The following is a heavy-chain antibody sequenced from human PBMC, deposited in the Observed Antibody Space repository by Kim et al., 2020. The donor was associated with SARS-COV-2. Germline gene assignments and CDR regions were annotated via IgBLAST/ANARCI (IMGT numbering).Heavy chain of an antibody. CDR3: ARAGDSGYYYGMDV. Sequence: GGSLRLSCGASGFIFSSYAMHWVLQAPGKGLEWVTVISYDGSNKYYADSVKGRFTISRDNSKNTLYLQMNSLRAEDTAVYYCARAGDSGYYYGMDVWGQGTTVTVSS. D-gene: IGHD7-27*01. V-gene: IGHV3-30*04. CDR1: GFIFSSYA. J-gene: IGHJ6*02. CDR2: ISYDGSNK.